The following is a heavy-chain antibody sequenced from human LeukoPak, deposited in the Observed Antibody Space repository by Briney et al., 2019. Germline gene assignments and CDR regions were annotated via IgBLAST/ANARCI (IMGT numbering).Heavy chain of an antibody. CDR1: GYTFTGYY. CDR3: GRSTSSGYYHYFDY. V-gene: IGHV1-2*02. CDR2: INPNSGGT. Sequence: SVKVSCKASGYTFTGYYMHWGRQAPGQGLEWMGWINPNSGGTNYAQKFQGRVTMARDTSISTAYMELSRLRCDDTTGYYCGRSTSSGYYHYFDYCGQGTLVTVYS. J-gene: IGHJ4*02. D-gene: IGHD3-22*01.